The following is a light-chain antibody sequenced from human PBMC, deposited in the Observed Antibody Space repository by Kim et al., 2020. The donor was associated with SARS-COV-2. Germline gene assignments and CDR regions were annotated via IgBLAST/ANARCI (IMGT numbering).Light chain of an antibody. Sequence: SSELTQDPAVSVALGQTVRITCQGDSLRSYYASWYQQKPGQAPVLVIYGKNNRPSGIPDRFSGSSSGNTASLTITGAQAEDEADYYCNSRDSSGNHVVCG. V-gene: IGLV3-19*01. CDR1: SLRSYY. CDR2: GKN. J-gene: IGLJ2*01. CDR3: NSRDSSGNHVV.